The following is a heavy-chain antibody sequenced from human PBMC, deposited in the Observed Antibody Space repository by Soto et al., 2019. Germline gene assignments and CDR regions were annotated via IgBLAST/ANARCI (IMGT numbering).Heavy chain of an antibody. CDR2: ISYDGSNK. Sequence: PGGSLRLSCAASGFTFSSYAMHWVRQAPGKGLEWVAVISYDGSNKYYADSVKGRFTISRDNSKNTLYLQMNSLRAEDTAVYYCATDTHYLAGYYYGMGVWGQGTTVTVSS. CDR1: GFTFSSYA. D-gene: IGHD1-26*01. J-gene: IGHJ6*02. V-gene: IGHV3-30-3*01. CDR3: ATDTHYLAGYYYGMGV.